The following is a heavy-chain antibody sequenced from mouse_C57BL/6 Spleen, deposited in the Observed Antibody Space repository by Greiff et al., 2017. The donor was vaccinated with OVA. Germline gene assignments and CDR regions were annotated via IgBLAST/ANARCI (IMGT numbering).Heavy chain of an antibody. J-gene: IGHJ3*01. CDR2: IYPGDGDT. Sequence: LVESGPELVKPGASVKISCKASGYAFSSSWMNWVKQRPGKGLEWIGRIYPGDGDTNYNGKFKGKATLTADKSSSTAYMQLSSLTSEDSAVYFCAREDQGFAYWGQGTLVTVSA. CDR1: GYAFSSSW. D-gene: IGHD3-2*02. V-gene: IGHV1-82*01. CDR3: AREDQGFAY.